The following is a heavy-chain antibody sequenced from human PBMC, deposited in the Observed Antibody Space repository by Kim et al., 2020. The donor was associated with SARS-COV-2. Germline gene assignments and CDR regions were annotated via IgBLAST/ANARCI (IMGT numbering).Heavy chain of an antibody. CDR2: ISYDGSNK. J-gene: IGHJ6*02. CDR3: AKEPPKRYGMDV. Sequence: GGSLRLSCAASGFTFSSYGMHWVRQAPGKRLEWVAVISYDGSNKYYADSVKGRFTISRDNSKNTLYLQMNSLRAEDTAVYYCAKEPPKRYGMDVWGQGTTVTVSS. V-gene: IGHV3-30*18. CDR1: GFTFSSYG.